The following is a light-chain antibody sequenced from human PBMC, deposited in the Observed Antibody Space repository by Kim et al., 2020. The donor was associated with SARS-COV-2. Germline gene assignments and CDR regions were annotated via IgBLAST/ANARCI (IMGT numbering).Light chain of an antibody. J-gene: IGKJ4*01. V-gene: IGKV3-20*01. CDR3: QQYATLPFT. CDR1: QSVFNTY. CDR2: GAS. Sequence: APTESATPPCRASQSVFNTYLSWYQQKPGQAPSLLISGASSRVTGIPDRFSGSGSGTEFTLTISRLEPEDFAVYYCQQYATLPFTFGGGTKVDIK.